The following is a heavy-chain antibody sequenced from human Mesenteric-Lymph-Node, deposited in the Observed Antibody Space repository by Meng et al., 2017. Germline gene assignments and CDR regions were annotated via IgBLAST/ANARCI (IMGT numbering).Heavy chain of an antibody. Sequence: GESLKISCAASGFTFSSYWMHWVRQAPGKGLVWVSRINSDGSSTSYADSVKGRFTISRDNAKNTLYLQMNSLRAEDTAVYYCARDPRQYSSGWYGGLDYWGQGNLVTVSS. D-gene: IGHD6-19*01. CDR2: INSDGSST. CDR1: GFTFSSYW. CDR3: ARDPRQYSSGWYGGLDY. V-gene: IGHV3-74*01. J-gene: IGHJ4*02.